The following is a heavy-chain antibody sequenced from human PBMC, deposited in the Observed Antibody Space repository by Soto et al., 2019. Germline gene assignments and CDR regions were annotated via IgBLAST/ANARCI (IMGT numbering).Heavy chain of an antibody. CDR2: ISYCGGT. Sequence: AETLSLTCNVSGASIYTYYWNWIRQSPGKGLEWIEYISYCGGTNYNPSLERRVTISLATCKKQVSLKLSSVSAADTARYFCAGYCSSYICPEDHCFALDVWGQGTTVTVSS. CDR3: AGYCSSYICPEDHCFALDV. J-gene: IGHJ6*02. CDR1: GASIYTYY. V-gene: IGHV4-59*01. D-gene: IGHD2-2*01.